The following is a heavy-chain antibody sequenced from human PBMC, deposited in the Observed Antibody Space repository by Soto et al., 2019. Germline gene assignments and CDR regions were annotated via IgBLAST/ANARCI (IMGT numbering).Heavy chain of an antibody. V-gene: IGHV4-61*01. CDR1: GGSVSSGSYY. CDR3: ARDQLLEDYYYYYGMDV. D-gene: IGHD2-2*01. CDR2: VYYSGST. Sequence: SSETLSLTCTVSGGSVSSGSYYWSWIRQPPGKGLEWIGYVYYSGSTNYNPSLKSRVTISVDTSKNQFSLKLSSVTAADTAVYYCARDQLLEDYYYYYGMDVWGQGTTVTVSS. J-gene: IGHJ6*02.